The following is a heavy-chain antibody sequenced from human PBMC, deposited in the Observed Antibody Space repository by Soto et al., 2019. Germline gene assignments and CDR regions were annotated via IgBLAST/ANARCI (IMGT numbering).Heavy chain of an antibody. Sequence: SGPTLVNPTQTLTLTCTFSGFSLSTSGMCVSWIRQPPGKALEWLARIDWDDDKYYSTSLKTRLTISKDTSKNQVVLTMTNMDPVDTATYYCARIERLNYGQLGPGAFDIWGQGTMLTVSS. CDR3: ARIERLNYGQLGPGAFDI. J-gene: IGHJ3*02. CDR1: GFSLSTSGMC. V-gene: IGHV2-70*11. CDR2: IDWDDDK. D-gene: IGHD4-17*01.